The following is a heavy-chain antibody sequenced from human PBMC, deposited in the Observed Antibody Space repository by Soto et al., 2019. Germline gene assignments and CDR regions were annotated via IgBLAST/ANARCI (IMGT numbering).Heavy chain of an antibody. CDR2: ISPSNGNT. CDR3: ARDQWPYYFDY. J-gene: IGHJ4*02. D-gene: IGHD6-19*01. V-gene: IGHV1-18*01. Sequence: QVQLVQSGAEVKKPGASVKVSCKASGYTFTSYGISWVRQAPGQGLEWMGWISPSNGNTNYTQKLQGRVTMTTDTSTNRADMELRSLRSDDTAVYYCARDQWPYYFDYWGRGTLVSVSS. CDR1: GYTFTSYG.